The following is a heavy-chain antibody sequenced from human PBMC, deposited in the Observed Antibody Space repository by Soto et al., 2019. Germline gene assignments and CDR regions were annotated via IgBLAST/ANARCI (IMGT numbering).Heavy chain of an antibody. CDR2: IWYDGSNK. CDR3: ARDGSGSTHQFDY. V-gene: IGHV3-33*01. J-gene: IGHJ4*02. Sequence: GGSLRLSCAASVFTFSTYGMYWFRQAPGKGLEWVAVIWYDGSNKYYADSVKGRFTISRDNSKNTLYLQMNSLRAEDTAVYYCARDGSGSTHQFDYWGQGTLVTVSS. D-gene: IGHD1-26*01. CDR1: VFTFSTYG.